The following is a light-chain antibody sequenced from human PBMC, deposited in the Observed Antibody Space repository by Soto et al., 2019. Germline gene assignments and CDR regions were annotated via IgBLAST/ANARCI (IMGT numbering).Light chain of an antibody. CDR3: QQRSNWPLT. V-gene: IGKV3-11*01. CDR2: AAS. J-gene: IGKJ4*01. CDR1: QSSSYY. Sequence: EIVLTQSPATLSLSPGERATLSCRASQSSSYYLGWYQQSPGQAPRLLISAASNRATGIPARFSGRGSGTDFTLTISSLEPEDFAVYYCQQRSNWPLTCGGGTKVEIK.